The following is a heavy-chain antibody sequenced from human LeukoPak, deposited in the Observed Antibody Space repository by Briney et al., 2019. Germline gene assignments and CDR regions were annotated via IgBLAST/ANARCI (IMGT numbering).Heavy chain of an antibody. D-gene: IGHD1-1*01. V-gene: IGHV3-21*01. CDR1: GFTFSSYS. J-gene: IGHJ5*02. CDR2: ISSSSSYI. CDR3: ARAKWVGTTDNWFDP. Sequence: PGGSLRLSCAASGFTFSSYSMNWVRQAPGKGLEWVSSISSSSSYIYYADSLKGRFTISRDNAKNSLYLQMNSLRAEDTAIYYCARAKWVGTTDNWFDPWGQGTLVTVSS.